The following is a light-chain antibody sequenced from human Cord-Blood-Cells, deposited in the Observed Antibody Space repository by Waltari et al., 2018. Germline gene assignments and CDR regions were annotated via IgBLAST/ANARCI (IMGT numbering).Light chain of an antibody. CDR1: SSNIGAGYD. V-gene: IGLV1-40*01. J-gene: IGLJ3*02. CDR3: QSYDSSLSGSV. CDR2: GNS. Sequence: QSVLTQPPSVSGAPGQRVTISCTGSSSNIGAGYDRPWYPQLPGTAPKLLIYGNSNRPSGVPDRFSGSKSGTSASLAITGLQAEDEADYYCQSYDSSLSGSVFGGGTKLTVL.